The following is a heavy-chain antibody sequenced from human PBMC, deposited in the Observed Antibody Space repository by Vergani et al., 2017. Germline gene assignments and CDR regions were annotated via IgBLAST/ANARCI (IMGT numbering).Heavy chain of an antibody. J-gene: IGHJ3*02. Sequence: QVQLVESGGGVVQPGGSLRLSCAASGFPFSSYAMHWLRQGPGKGLEWVAFIRDDGNNIYYADSVKGRFTISRDNSKNTRFLQMNSLRTEDTAVYYCAKVKSGYDQDGFDIWGQVTLVTVSS. V-gene: IGHV3-30*02. CDR2: IRDDGNNI. CDR1: GFPFSSYA. CDR3: AKVKSGYDQDGFDI. D-gene: IGHD5-12*01.